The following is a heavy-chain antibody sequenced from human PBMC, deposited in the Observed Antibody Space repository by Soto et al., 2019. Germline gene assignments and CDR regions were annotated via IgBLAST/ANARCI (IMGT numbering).Heavy chain of an antibody. D-gene: IGHD2-8*01. Sequence: SLRLSCVVSGISLDDYAMHWVRQVPGKGLEWVSGINWDSGDIGYADSVKGRFTISRDNTKNSLYLQMNSLKTEDTALYYCAKDTAPGFYDANGHLDYWGQGTPVTVS. CDR1: GISLDDYA. CDR2: INWDSGDI. CDR3: AKDTAPGFYDANGHLDY. J-gene: IGHJ4*02. V-gene: IGHV3-9*01.